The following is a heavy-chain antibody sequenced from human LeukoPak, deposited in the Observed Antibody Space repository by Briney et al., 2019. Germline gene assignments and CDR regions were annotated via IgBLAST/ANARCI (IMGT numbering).Heavy chain of an antibody. Sequence: GGSLRLSCAASGFTFSLYTMNWVRQAPGKGLEWVSYISSSGTTIHYADSVRGRFTISRDNAKNPLYLQINSLRAEDTAVYYCARVYYYEKDGYQLPDNWFDPWGQGTLVTVSS. CDR2: ISSSGTTI. V-gene: IGHV3-48*01. J-gene: IGHJ5*02. CDR3: ARVYYYEKDGYQLPDNWFDP. CDR1: GFTFSLYT. D-gene: IGHD3-22*01.